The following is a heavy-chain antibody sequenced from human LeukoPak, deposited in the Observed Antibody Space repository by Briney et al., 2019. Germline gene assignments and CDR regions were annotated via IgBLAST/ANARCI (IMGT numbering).Heavy chain of an antibody. Sequence: GGSLRLSCAASGLTFSSYGMHWVRQAPGKGLEWVAFTRYDGFNEYYADSVKGRFTISRDNSKNTLYLQMNSLRAEDTAVYYCARVSSSYYDSSGYYFPPYGMDVWGQGTTVTVSS. CDR3: ARVSSSYYDSSGYYFPPYGMDV. J-gene: IGHJ6*02. CDR2: TRYDGFNE. V-gene: IGHV3-30*02. D-gene: IGHD3-22*01. CDR1: GLTFSSYG.